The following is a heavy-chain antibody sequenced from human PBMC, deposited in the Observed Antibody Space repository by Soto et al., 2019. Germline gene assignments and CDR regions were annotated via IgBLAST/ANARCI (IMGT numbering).Heavy chain of an antibody. V-gene: IGHV3-64*02. CDR2: ISSNGGST. CDR3: ARESHDLCDY. Sequence: PGGSVRLSCAASGFTFSSYAMHWVRQAPGKGLEYVSAISSNGGSTYYADSVKGRFTISRDNAKNSLYLQMNSLRDEDTAVYYWARESHDLCDYWGQGTMGTVSA. CDR1: GFTFSSYA. J-gene: IGHJ4*02.